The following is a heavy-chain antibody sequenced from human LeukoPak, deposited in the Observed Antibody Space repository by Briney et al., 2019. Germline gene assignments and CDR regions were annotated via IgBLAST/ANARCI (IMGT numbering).Heavy chain of an antibody. J-gene: IGHJ4*02. V-gene: IGHV3-9*01. Sequence: GGSLRLSCAASGFTFDDYAMHWVRQAPGKGLEWVSGISWNSGSIGYADSVEGRFTISRDNAKNSLYLQMNSLRAEDTALYYCAKDNSPYYYDSSGYRLDYWGQGTLVTVSS. CDR2: ISWNSGSI. CDR3: AKDNSPYYYDSSGYRLDY. D-gene: IGHD3-22*01. CDR1: GFTFDDYA.